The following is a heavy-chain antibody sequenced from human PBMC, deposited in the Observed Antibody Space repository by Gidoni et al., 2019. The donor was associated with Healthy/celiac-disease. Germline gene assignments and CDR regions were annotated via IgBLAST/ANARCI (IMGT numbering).Heavy chain of an antibody. CDR2: IIPIFGTA. D-gene: IGHD3-10*01. CDR3: ARDLPLLSPKPYYYGMDV. J-gene: IGHJ6*02. Sequence: QVQLVQSGAEVKKPGSSVKVSCKASGVTFSSSAISWVRQAPGQGLEWMGGIIPIFGTANYAQKFQGRVTITADESTSTAYMELSSLRSEDTAVYYCARDLPLLSPKPYYYGMDVWGQGTTVTVSS. CDR1: GVTFSSSA. V-gene: IGHV1-69*01.